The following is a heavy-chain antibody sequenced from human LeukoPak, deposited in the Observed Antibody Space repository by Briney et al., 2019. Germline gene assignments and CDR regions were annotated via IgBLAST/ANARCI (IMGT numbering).Heavy chain of an antibody. CDR2: ISGSDSTT. J-gene: IGHJ4*02. Sequence: PGGSLRLSCAGSGFTFSSHSMNWVRQAPGKGLEWVSGISGSDSTTYYTDSVRGRFTISRDNSKNALYLQMNSLRAEDTAVYYCAKDLTLHYYDSSGYYPPTSFDYWGQGTLVTVSS. V-gene: IGHV3-23*01. CDR1: GFTFSSHS. CDR3: AKDLTLHYYDSSGYYPPTSFDY. D-gene: IGHD3-22*01.